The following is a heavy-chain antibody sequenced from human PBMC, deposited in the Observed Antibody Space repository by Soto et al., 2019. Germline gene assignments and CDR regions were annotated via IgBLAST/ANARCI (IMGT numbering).Heavy chain of an antibody. CDR1: GFTFSSYA. Sequence: GGSLRVSCAAAGFTFSSYAMHWVRQAPGKGLEWVAVISYDGSNKYYADSVKGRFTISRDNSKNTLYLQMNSRRAEDTAVYYCARDRLHELREYNSPKINYYYYGMDVWGQGTTVTVSS. CDR2: ISYDGSNK. D-gene: IGHD6-6*01. V-gene: IGHV3-30-3*01. CDR3: ARDRLHELREYNSPKINYYYYGMDV. J-gene: IGHJ6*02.